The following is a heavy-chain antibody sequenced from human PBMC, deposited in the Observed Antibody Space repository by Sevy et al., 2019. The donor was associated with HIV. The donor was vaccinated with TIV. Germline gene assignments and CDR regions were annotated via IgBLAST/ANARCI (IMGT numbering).Heavy chain of an antibody. CDR2: ISGSEGTI. V-gene: IGHV3-11*01. D-gene: IGHD4-17*01. CDR1: GFTFSDYY. J-gene: IGHJ6*02. CDR3: ARDDVKDGDLGDYYYFAMDV. Sequence: GGSLRLSCAASGFTFSDYYMSWIRQAPGKGLEWISYISGSEGTIFYADSVKGRFTISRDNSKNSLYLQMSSLKAEDTAVYYCARDDVKDGDLGDYYYFAMDVWGQGTTVTVSS.